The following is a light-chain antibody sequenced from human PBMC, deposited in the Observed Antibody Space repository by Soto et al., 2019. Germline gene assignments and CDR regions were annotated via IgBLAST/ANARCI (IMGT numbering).Light chain of an antibody. CDR2: DAS. Sequence: EIVLTQSPATLSLSPGERATLSCRASQGVSNYFAWYQQKPGQAPRLLIYDASNRATGIPARFSGSGSGTDFTLTISSLEPEDFAVYYCQQHSNWPLTFGQGTKVEVK. CDR1: QGVSNY. V-gene: IGKV3-11*01. J-gene: IGKJ1*01. CDR3: QQHSNWPLT.